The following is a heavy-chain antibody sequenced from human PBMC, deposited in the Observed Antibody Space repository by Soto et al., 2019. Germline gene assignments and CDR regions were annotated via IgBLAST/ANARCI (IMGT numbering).Heavy chain of an antibody. V-gene: IGHV4-59*01. CDR1: GGSISSYY. CDR2: IYYSGST. Sequence: SDTRYLTCTVSGGSISSYYGSWIRQPPGKGLEWIGYIYYSGSTNYNPSLKSRVTISVDTSKNQFSLKLSSVTAADTAVYYCARDRRGATPDYYYYYGMDVWGQGTTVTVSS. D-gene: IGHD1-26*01. CDR3: ARDRRGATPDYYYYYGMDV. J-gene: IGHJ6*02.